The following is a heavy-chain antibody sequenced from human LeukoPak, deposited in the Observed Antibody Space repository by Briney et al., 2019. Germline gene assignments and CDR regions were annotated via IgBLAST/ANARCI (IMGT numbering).Heavy chain of an antibody. CDR2: TYYRAKWYN. J-gene: IGHJ4*02. Sequence: SQTLSLTCAISGDSISSNSAAWNWIRQSPSRGLEWLGRTYYRAKWYNDYAVSVKSRITINPDTSKNQFSLQLNSVTPEDTAVYYCARAAGTREYFDYWGQGTLVTVSS. V-gene: IGHV6-1*01. CDR1: GDSISSNSAA. D-gene: IGHD6-13*01. CDR3: ARAAGTREYFDY.